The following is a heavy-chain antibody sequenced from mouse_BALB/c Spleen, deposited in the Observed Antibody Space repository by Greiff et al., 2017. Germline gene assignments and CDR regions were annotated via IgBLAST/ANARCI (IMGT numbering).Heavy chain of an antibody. CDR1: GFSLTSYG. V-gene: IGHV2-2*02. CDR3: ARWGGYAMDY. J-gene: IGHJ4*01. CDR2: IWSGGST. Sequence: QVQLKESGPGLVQPSQSLSITCTVSGFSLTSYGVHWVRQSPGKGLEWLGVIWSGGSTDSNAAFISSLSISTDNSKSHVFFKMNSLQATDTAIYYCARWGGYAMDYWGQGTSVTVSS.